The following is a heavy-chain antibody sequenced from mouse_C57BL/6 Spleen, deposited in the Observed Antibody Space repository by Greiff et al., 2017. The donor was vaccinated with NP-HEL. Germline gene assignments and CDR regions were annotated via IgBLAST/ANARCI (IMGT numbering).Heavy chain of an antibody. CDR3: ARWYDYDEGYFDY. Sequence: VQLQQPGAELVKPGASVKLSCKASGYTFTSYWMHWVKRRPGQGLEWIGMIHPNSGSTNYNEKFKSKATLTVDKSSSTAYMQLSSLTSEDSAVYYCARWYDYDEGYFDYWGQGTTLTVSS. D-gene: IGHD2-4*01. CDR2: IHPNSGST. J-gene: IGHJ2*01. V-gene: IGHV1-64*01. CDR1: GYTFTSYW.